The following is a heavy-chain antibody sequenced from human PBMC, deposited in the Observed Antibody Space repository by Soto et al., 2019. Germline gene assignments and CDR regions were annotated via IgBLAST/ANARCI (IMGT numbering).Heavy chain of an antibody. V-gene: IGHV1-69*08. Sequence: QVQLVQSGAEVKKPGSSVKVSCKASGGTFSSYTISWVRQAPGQGLEWMGRIIPILGIANYAQKFQGRVTITADKSTGRAYMELSSLRSEDTAVYYCAREGTTVTEFDYWGQGTLVTVSS. D-gene: IGHD4-17*01. CDR1: GGTFSSYT. CDR2: IIPILGIA. CDR3: AREGTTVTEFDY. J-gene: IGHJ4*02.